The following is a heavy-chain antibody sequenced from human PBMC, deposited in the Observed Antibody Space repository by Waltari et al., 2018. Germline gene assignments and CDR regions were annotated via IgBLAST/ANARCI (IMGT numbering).Heavy chain of an antibody. J-gene: IGHJ6*03. CDR1: GGSISSYY. V-gene: IGHV4-4*07. CDR2: IYTSGST. D-gene: IGHD2-15*01. CDR3: AREGAVAPYYYYYYMDV. Sequence: QVQLQESGPGLVKPSETLSLTCTVSGGSISSYYWSWIRQPAGKGLEWIGRIYTSGSTTYNPSLKSRVTMSVDTSKNQFSLKLSSVTAADTAVYYCAREGAVAPYYYYYYMDVWGKGTTVTISS.